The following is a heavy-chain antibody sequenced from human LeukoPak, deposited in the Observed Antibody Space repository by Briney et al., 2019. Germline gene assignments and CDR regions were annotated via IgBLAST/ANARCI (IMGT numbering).Heavy chain of an antibody. CDR2: IYYSGST. J-gene: IGHJ4*02. CDR3: VGSSSWYVDDY. V-gene: IGHV4-39*01. D-gene: IGHD6-13*01. CDR1: GGSISSSAYY. Sequence: SETLSLTCTVSGGSISSSAYYWGWIRQPPGKGLEWIGSIYYSGSTYYNPSLKGRLTISVDTSKNEISLNLTSVTAADTAWYYCVGSSSWYVDDYWGQGTLVTVSS.